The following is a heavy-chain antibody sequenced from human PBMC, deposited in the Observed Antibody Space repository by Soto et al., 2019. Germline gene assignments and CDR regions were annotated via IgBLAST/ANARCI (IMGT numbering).Heavy chain of an antibody. D-gene: IGHD3-10*02. J-gene: IGHJ2*01. V-gene: IGHV4-31*02. CDR2: SYFSGST. CDR3: ARFFFQAEDGIRDVRSVSAFLLNRSSDL. Sequence: PVKGLEGIGSSYFSGSTNYNPSLKSRVTMSIDTSKNQFSLKPNSVTAADTAVYYCARFFFQAEDGIRDVRSVSAFLLNRSSDL.